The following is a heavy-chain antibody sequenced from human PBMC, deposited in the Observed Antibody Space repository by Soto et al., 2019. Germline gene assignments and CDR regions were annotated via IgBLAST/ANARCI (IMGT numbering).Heavy chain of an antibody. Sequence: SETLSLTCAVYGGSFSGYYRSWIRQPPGKGLEWIGEINHSGSTNYNPSLKSRVTISVDTSKNQFSLKLSSVTAADTAVYYCVQDPGSVIKDKFDSWGQGTLVTVSS. D-gene: IGHD3-10*01. CDR1: GGSFSGYY. V-gene: IGHV4-34*01. J-gene: IGHJ4*02. CDR2: INHSGST. CDR3: VQDPGSVIKDKFDS.